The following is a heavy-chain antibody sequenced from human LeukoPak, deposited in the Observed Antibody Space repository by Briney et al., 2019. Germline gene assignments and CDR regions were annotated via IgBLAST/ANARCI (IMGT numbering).Heavy chain of an antibody. D-gene: IGHD3-22*01. CDR3: ARAPDSSDYYYLDY. J-gene: IGHJ4*02. V-gene: IGHV4-30-2*01. CDR2: FYHSGST. CDR1: GGSISGGGYS. Sequence: SETLSLTCAVSGGSISGGGYSWSWIRQPPGKGLEWIGYFYHSGSTYNNPSLKSRVTISVDRSKNQFSLKLSSVTAADTAVYYCARAPDSSDYYYLDYWGQGTLVTVSS.